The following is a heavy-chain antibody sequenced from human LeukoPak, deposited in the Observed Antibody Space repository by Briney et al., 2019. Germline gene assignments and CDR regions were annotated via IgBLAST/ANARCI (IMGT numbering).Heavy chain of an antibody. V-gene: IGHV1-46*01. D-gene: IGHD6-19*01. CDR2: INPSGGST. CDR3: ARALYGSAFAIGY. J-gene: IGHJ4*02. CDR1: GYTFSNYY. Sequence: ASVKVSCKASGYTFSNYYIHWVRQAPGQGLEWMGIINPSGGSTSYAQKFQGRVTMTTDTSMPIVYMELSSLRSDDTAVYHCARALYGSAFAIGYWGKGTLVTVSS.